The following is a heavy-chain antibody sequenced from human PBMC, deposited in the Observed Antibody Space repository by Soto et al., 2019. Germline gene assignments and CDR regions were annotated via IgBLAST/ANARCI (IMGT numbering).Heavy chain of an antibody. CDR1: AGSISTGVYY. D-gene: IGHD3-3*01. V-gene: IGHV4-31*03. Sequence: LXLACTFSAGSISTGVYYWSWIRQYPGKGLEWLGYIDDSGYTFYNPSLQSRLTLSMDTSKNQFSLKLSSATAADTAVYFCARKQAGFFYGIDYWGQGTMVTVSS. CDR2: IDDSGYT. J-gene: IGHJ4*02. CDR3: ARKQAGFFYGIDY.